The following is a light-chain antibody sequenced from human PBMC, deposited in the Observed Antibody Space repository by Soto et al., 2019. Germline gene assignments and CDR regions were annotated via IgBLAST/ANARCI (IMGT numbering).Light chain of an antibody. CDR1: QSVTGSY. J-gene: IGKJ1*01. Sequence: EIVLTQSPGTLSLSPGERATLPCRASQSVTGSYLAWYQQRPGQAPRLLIYGASSRATGIPDRFSGSGSVTDFTLTISRLEPEDFAVYYCQQYGDSPKTFGQGTKVDIK. V-gene: IGKV3-20*01. CDR2: GAS. CDR3: QQYGDSPKT.